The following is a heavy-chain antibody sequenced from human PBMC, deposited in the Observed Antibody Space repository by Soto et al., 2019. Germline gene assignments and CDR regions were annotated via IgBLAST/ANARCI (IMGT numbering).Heavy chain of an antibody. Sequence: SVKVSCKASGGTSSSYAISWVRQAPGQGLEWMGGIIPIFGTANYAQKFQGRVTITADESTSTAYMELSSLRSEDTAVYYCARNLAGAFYYYGMDVWGQGTTVTVSS. V-gene: IGHV1-69*13. CDR3: ARNLAGAFYYYGMDV. CDR2: IIPIFGTA. CDR1: GGTSSSYA. J-gene: IGHJ6*02. D-gene: IGHD6-13*01.